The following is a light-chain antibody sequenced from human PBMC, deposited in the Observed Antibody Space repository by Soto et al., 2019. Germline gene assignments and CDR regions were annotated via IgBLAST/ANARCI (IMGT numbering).Light chain of an antibody. V-gene: IGLV2-14*01. CDR2: EVS. CDR1: SSDVGGYED. J-gene: IGLJ1*01. CDR3: SSYTINSTLV. Sequence: QSALTQSASVSGSPGQSITISCTGTSSDVGGYEDVSWYQQHPGKGPKLMIYEVSNRPSGVSNRFSGSKSGNTASLTVSGLQAEDEADYYCSSYTINSTLVFGTGTKLTVL.